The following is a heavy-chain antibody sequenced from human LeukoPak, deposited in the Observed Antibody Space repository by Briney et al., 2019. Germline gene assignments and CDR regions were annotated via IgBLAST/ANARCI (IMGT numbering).Heavy chain of an antibody. V-gene: IGHV3-66*01. J-gene: IGHJ4*02. D-gene: IGHD3-10*01. CDR3: ARERVYGSGSLDY. Sequence: GGSLRLSCAASGFTVSSNYMSWVRQAPGKGLEWVSVIYSGGSTYYADSVKGRFTISRDNSKNTLYLQMNSLRAEDTAVYYCARERVYGSGSLDYWGQGTLVTVSS. CDR1: GFTVSSNY. CDR2: IYSGGST.